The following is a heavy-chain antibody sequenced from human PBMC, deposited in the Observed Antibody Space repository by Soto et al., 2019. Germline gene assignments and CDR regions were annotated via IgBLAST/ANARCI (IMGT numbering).Heavy chain of an antibody. CDR3: ASCDSGDYYYYYYMDV. D-gene: IGHD3-10*01. Sequence: SETLSLTCTVSGGSINRNHWSWIRQTPGKGLEWIGYFFYGGSTNYNPSLESRVTISVDTSKNQFSLKLSSVTAADTAVYYCASCDSGDYYYYYYMDVWGKGTTVTVSS. CDR1: GGSINRNH. CDR2: FFYGGST. J-gene: IGHJ6*03. V-gene: IGHV4-59*12.